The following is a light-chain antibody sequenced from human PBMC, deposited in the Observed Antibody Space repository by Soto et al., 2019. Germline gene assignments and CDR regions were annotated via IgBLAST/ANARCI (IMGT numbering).Light chain of an antibody. V-gene: IGKV4-1*01. J-gene: IGKJ2*01. Sequence: DIVMTQSPDSLAVSLGERATINCKSSQSVLYSSNNKNYLAWYQQRPGQPPKLLIYWASTRESGVPDRFSGSGSGTDFTLTITSLQAEDLAVYYYHQYESTPPTFGQGTKLEIK. CDR1: QSVLYSSNNKNY. CDR2: WAS. CDR3: HQYESTPPT.